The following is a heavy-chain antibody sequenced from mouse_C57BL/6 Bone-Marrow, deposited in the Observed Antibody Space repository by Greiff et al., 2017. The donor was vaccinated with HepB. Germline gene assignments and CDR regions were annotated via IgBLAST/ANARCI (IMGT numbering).Heavy chain of an antibody. CDR2: ISGGGGST. V-gene: IGHV5-9*01. Sequence: EVMLVQSGGDLVKPGGSLKLSCAASGFTFSSYTMYWVNQTPEKSLEWVATISGGGGSTDYPDSVKGRFTISRDNAKNTPYMQMSSLRSEDTALYYCARGALGRGYWGQGTTLTVSS. J-gene: IGHJ2*01. CDR3: ARGALGRGY. CDR1: GFTFSSYT. D-gene: IGHD4-1*01.